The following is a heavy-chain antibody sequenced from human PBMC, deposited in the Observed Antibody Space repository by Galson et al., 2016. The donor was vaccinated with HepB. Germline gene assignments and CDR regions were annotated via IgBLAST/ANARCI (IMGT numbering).Heavy chain of an antibody. V-gene: IGHV3-30*03. CDR1: GFTFSGYG. CDR3: AIPDY. J-gene: IGHJ4*02. Sequence: SLRLSCAASGFTFSGYGMHWVRQAPGKGLEWVALISHAGTKTFYADSVKGRFTISRDNSKNTLSLQMNSLRAEDTAVYYCAIPDYWGQGTLVTVSS. CDR2: ISHAGTKT.